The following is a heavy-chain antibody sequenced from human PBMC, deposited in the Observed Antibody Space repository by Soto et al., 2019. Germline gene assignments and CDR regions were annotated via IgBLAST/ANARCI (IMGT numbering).Heavy chain of an antibody. J-gene: IGHJ5*02. CDR3: ARDHYGPGWFDP. V-gene: IGHV3-30*03. CDR2: ISYDGSKK. CDR1: GFTFSNAW. D-gene: IGHD3-10*01. Sequence: GGSLRLSCAASGFTFSNAWMSWVRQAPGKGLEWVAVISYDGSKKYYVDSVKGRFTISRDNAKNTLYLQMNSLRAEDTAVYYCARDHYGPGWFDPWGQGTLVTVS.